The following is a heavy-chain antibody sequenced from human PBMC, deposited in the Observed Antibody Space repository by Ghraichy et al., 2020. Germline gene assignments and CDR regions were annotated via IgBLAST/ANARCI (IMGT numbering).Heavy chain of an antibody. Sequence: GASLRLSCKPSGYTFTDYYMHWVRQAPGQGLEWMGRINPNSGGTNYAQNFQGRVTMTRDTSTSTAYMELSGLTSDDTAVYYCARPDCSADACYSLQHWGQGTLVTVSS. D-gene: IGHD2-15*01. CDR2: INPNSGGT. V-gene: IGHV1-2*02. CDR3: ARPDCSADACYSLQH. J-gene: IGHJ1*01. CDR1: GYTFTDYY.